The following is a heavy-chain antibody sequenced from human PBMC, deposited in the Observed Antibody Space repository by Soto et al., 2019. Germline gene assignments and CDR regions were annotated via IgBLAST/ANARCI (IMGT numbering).Heavy chain of an antibody. J-gene: IGHJ4*02. CDR1: GGSISSSSYY. CDR3: ARRGTACRSTSCLPYFDY. D-gene: IGHD2-2*01. CDR2: IYYSGST. Sequence: SETLSLTCTVSGGSISSSSYYWGWIRQPPGKGLEWIGSIYYSGSTYYNPSLKSRVTISVDTSKNQFSLKLSSVTAADTAVYYCARRGTACRSTSCLPYFDYWGQGTLVTVSS. V-gene: IGHV4-39*01.